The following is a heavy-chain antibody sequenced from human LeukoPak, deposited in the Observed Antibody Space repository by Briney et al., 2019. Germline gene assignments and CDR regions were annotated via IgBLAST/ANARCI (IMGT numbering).Heavy chain of an antibody. J-gene: IGHJ2*01. CDR3: ARGRTTNLWFGELFRNWYFDL. V-gene: IGHV4-59*01. CDR1: GGSISSYY. Sequence: SETLSLTCTVSGGSISSYYWSWIWQPPGKGLEWIGYIYYSGSTNYNPSLKSRVTISVDTSKNQFSLKLSSVTAADTAVYYCARGRTTNLWFGELFRNWYFDLWGRGTLVTVSS. CDR2: IYYSGST. D-gene: IGHD3-10*01.